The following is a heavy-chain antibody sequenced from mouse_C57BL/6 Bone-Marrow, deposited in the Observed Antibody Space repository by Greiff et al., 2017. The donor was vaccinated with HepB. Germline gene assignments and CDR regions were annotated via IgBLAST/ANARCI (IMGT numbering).Heavy chain of an antibody. CDR2: INPGSGGT. D-gene: IGHD2-4*01. J-gene: IGHJ2*01. CDR1: GYAFTNYL. V-gene: IGHV1-54*01. CDR3: AGCDYDGVDY. Sequence: QVQLQQSGAELVRPGTSVKVSCKASGYAFTNYLIEWVKQRPGQGLEWIGVINPGSGGTNYNEKFKGKATLTADKSASTTYIQLSSLTSEDSAVYFYAGCDYDGVDYWGQGTTLTVSS.